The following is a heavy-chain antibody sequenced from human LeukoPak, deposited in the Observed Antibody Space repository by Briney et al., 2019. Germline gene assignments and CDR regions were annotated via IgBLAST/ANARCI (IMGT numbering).Heavy chain of an antibody. CDR2: ISSDGDNT. CDR1: EFTVSNYA. J-gene: IGHJ6*03. D-gene: IGHD3-9*01. V-gene: IGHV3-64*01. Sequence: PGGSLRLSCAASEFTVSNYAMHWVRRAPGKGLEYVSAISSDGDNTYYANSVKGRFTISRDNAKNSLYLQMNSLGAEDTAVYYCARDALLRYFDWVRSRTEYYYYYMDVWGKGTTVTISS. CDR3: ARDALLRYFDWVRSRTEYYYYYMDV.